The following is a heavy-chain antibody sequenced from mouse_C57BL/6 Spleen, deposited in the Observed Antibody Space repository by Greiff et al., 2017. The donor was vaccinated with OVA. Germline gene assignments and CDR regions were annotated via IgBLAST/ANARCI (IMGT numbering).Heavy chain of an antibody. J-gene: IGHJ4*01. CDR3: ARTRITTVVASGYDMDY. CDR2: IYPRSGNT. D-gene: IGHD1-1*01. V-gene: IGHV1-81*01. Sequence: VKLMESGAELARPGASVKLSCKASGYTFTSYGISWVKQRTGQGLEWIGEIYPRSGNTYYNEKFNGKATLTADKSSSTAYMELRSLTSEDSAVYFCARTRITTVVASGYDMDYWGQGTSVTVSS. CDR1: GYTFTSYG.